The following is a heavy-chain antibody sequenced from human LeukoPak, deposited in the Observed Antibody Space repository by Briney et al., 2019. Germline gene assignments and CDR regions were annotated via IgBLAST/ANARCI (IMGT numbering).Heavy chain of an antibody. Sequence: ASVKVSCKASGYTFTGYYMHWVRQAPGQGLEWMGWINPNSGGTNYAQKFQGRVTMTRDTSISTAYMELSRLRSDDTAVYYCAGELGDRYCSSTSCYVSGWLDPWGQGTLVTVSS. J-gene: IGHJ5*02. CDR1: GYTFTGYY. D-gene: IGHD2-2*01. CDR3: AGELGDRYCSSTSCYVSGWLDP. CDR2: INPNSGGT. V-gene: IGHV1-2*02.